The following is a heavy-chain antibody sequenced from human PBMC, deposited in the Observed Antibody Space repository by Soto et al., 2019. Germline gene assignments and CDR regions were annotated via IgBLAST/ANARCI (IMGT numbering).Heavy chain of an antibody. V-gene: IGHV1-2*02. CDR1: GYTFTGYY. CDR2: INPNSGGT. CDR3: ARDPHPYIRSYYFNP. J-gene: IGHJ5*02. D-gene: IGHD1-26*01. Sequence: GASVKVSCKASGYTFTGYYMHWVRQAPGQGLEWMGWINPNSGGTNYAQKFQGRVTMTRDTSISTAYMELSRLRSDDTAVYYCARDPHPYIRSYYFNPWGQGTRVTVPS.